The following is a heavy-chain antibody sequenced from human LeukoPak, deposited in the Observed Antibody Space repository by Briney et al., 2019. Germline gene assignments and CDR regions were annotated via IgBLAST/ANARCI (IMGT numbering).Heavy chain of an antibody. Sequence: PSETLSLTRAVYGGSFSGYYWSWIRQPPGKGLEWIGEINHSGSTNYNPSLKSRVTISVDTSKNQFSLKLSSVTAADTAVYYCARGVNWGSSGWHKGGWFDPWGQGTLVTVSS. CDR3: ARGVNWGSSGWHKGGWFDP. J-gene: IGHJ5*02. CDR1: GGSFSGYY. D-gene: IGHD6-19*01. CDR2: INHSGST. V-gene: IGHV4-34*01.